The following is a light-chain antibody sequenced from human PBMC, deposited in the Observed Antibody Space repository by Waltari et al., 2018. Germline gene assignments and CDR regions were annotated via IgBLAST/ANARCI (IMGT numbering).Light chain of an antibody. CDR1: GGTIASHY. CDR3: QSYDDNMHVV. J-gene: IGLJ2*01. Sequence: NFMLTPPHSVSESPGKKVTISCACNGGTIASHYVQWYQPRPASSPTPLLFDNNQRPSGFPALFSGSGDTSSNSASLTISGLRTEDEADYYCQSYDDNMHVVFGGGTKLTVL. CDR2: DNN. V-gene: IGLV6-57*01.